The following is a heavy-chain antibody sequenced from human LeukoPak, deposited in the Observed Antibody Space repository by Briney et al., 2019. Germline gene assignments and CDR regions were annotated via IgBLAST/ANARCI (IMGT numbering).Heavy chain of an antibody. CDR3: ARDTHFYHSNDYHY. Sequence: SETLSLTCSVSGDSIRRYFWSWIRLSPGKGLEWIGRIYTSGSTNYNPSLKSRVTMSVDTSKNQFSLKLSSVTAADTAVYYCARDTHFYHSNDYHYWGQGTLVTVSS. V-gene: IGHV4-4*07. J-gene: IGHJ4*02. CDR1: GDSIRRYF. CDR2: IYTSGST. D-gene: IGHD3-22*01.